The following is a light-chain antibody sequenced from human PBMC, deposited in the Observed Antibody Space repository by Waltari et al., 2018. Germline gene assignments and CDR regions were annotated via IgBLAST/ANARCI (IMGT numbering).Light chain of an antibody. J-gene: IGKJ3*01. V-gene: IGKV3-15*01. Sequence: EIVMTQSPVTLSVSPGERAALSCRSSQSVRTNLAWYQQRPGQTPRLLIYGASTRAAEIPARFSGSGSGTEFTLTISSLQSEDFATYYCLQDYDYPFTFGTGTKVEI. CDR3: LQDYDYPFT. CDR2: GAS. CDR1: QSVRTN.